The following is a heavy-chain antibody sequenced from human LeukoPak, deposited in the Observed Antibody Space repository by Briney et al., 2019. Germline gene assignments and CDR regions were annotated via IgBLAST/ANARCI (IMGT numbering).Heavy chain of an antibody. Sequence: SETLSLTCAVYGGSFSGYYWSWIRQPPGKGLEWIGEINHSGSTNYNPSLKSRVTISVDTSKNQFSLKLSSVTAADTAVYYCARRGIAARPTAQYYYYYMDVWGKGTTVTVSS. CDR2: INHSGST. V-gene: IGHV4-34*01. CDR1: GGSFSGYY. J-gene: IGHJ6*03. CDR3: ARRGIAARPTAQYYYYYMDV. D-gene: IGHD6-6*01.